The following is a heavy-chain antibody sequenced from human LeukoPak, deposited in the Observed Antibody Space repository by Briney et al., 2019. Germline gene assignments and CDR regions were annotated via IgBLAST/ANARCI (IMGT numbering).Heavy chain of an antibody. CDR1: GGSISSYY. CDR2: IYTSGST. V-gene: IGHV4-4*07. J-gene: IGHJ3*02. CDR3: AREILLLSQDAFDI. D-gene: IGHD2-15*01. Sequence: PSETLSLTCTVSGGSISSYYWSWIRQPAGKGLEWIGRIYTSGSTNYNPSLKSRVTMSVDTSKNQFSLKLSSVTAADTAECYCAREILLLSQDAFDIWGQGTMVTVSS.